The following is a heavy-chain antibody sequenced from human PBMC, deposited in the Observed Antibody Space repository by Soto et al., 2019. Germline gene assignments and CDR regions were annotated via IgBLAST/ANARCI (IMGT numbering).Heavy chain of an antibody. CDR1: GGSISSNNYY. D-gene: IGHD3-10*01. J-gene: IGHJ6*03. Sequence: PSETLSLTCTVSGGSISSNNYYWGWIRQPPGKGLEWIGNIYYSGSTYYNPSLKSRVTISVDTSKNQFSLKLGSVTAADTALYYCARQPLSGTYYDLYYMDVWGKGTTVTVSS. CDR3: ARQPLSGTYYDLYYMDV. V-gene: IGHV4-39*01. CDR2: IYYSGST.